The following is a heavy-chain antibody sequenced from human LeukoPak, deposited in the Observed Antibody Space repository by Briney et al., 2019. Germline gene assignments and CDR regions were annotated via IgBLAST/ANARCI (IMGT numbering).Heavy chain of an antibody. J-gene: IGHJ4*02. CDR3: ERAGSSGYYVDY. D-gene: IGHD3-22*01. CDR2: IYYSGST. CDR1: GGSISSHY. Sequence: SETLSLTCTVSGGSISSHYWSWIRQPPGKGLEWIGYIYYSGSTNYNPSLKSRVTISVDTSKNQFSLKLSSVTAADTAVYYCERAGSSGYYVDYWGQGTLVTVSS. V-gene: IGHV4-59*11.